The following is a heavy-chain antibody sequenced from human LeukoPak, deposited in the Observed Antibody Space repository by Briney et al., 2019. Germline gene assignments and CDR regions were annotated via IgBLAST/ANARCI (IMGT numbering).Heavy chain of an antibody. CDR2: ISHSGNT. J-gene: IGHJ4*02. D-gene: IGHD1-1*01. V-gene: IGHV4-59*01. Sequence: PAETLSLTCSVWGDSINKYFGSWLRQSPGKGLEGSGYISHSGNTNYHPSLKSRVTISLDKSNNQFSLRLSSVTAADTALYYCARAGPENLNWRYYIAFWGPGILVTVSS. CDR3: ARAGPENLNWRYYIAF. CDR1: GDSINKYF.